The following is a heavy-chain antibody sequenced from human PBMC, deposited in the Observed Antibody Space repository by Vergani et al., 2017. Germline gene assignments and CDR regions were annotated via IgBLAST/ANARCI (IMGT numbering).Heavy chain of an antibody. CDR3: ARTVGGSGWHDYYYGMDV. D-gene: IGHD6-19*01. V-gene: IGHV5-10-1*01. CDR2: IDPSDSYT. J-gene: IGHJ6*02. CDR1: GYSFTSYW. Sequence: EVQLVQSGAEVKKPGESLRISCKGSGYSFTSYWISWVRQMPGKGLEWMGRIDPSDSYTNYSPSFQGHVTISADKSISTAYLQWSSLKASDTAMYYCARTVGGSGWHDYYYGMDVWGQGTTVTVSS.